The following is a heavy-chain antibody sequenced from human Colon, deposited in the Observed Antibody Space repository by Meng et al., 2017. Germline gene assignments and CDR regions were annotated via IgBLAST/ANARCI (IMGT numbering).Heavy chain of an antibody. V-gene: IGHV4-31*03. D-gene: IGHD3-22*01. CDR2: MHYSGIA. CDR1: GASISSEAFY. Sequence: QMQASGPSLVQPSQTLSLTCTVSGASISSEAFYWGWIRQHPGKGLEWIGYMHYSGIANYNPSLNSRIAISVDTSKNHFSLKLSSVTAADTAVYYCARYRYDSSSYSNFFDPWGQGTLVTVSS. J-gene: IGHJ5*02. CDR3: ARYRYDSSSYSNFFDP.